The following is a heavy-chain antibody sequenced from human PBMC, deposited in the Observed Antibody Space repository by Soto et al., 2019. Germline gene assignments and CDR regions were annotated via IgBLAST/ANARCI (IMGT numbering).Heavy chain of an antibody. CDR3: ARKGAAASYAHYYMDV. D-gene: IGHD6-13*01. J-gene: IGHJ6*03. CDR1: GGSISPYY. CDR2: VYYSGNT. V-gene: IGHV4-59*01. Sequence: SETLSLTCTFSGGSISPYYWSLIRQPPGKGLEWIGYVYYSGNTNYNPSLESRVTISVDTSRNQFSLNLTSATAADTAVYYCARKGAAASYAHYYMDVWGRGTTVTVSS.